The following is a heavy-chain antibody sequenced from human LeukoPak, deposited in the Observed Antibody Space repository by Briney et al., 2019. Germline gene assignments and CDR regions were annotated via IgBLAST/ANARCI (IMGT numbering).Heavy chain of an antibody. J-gene: IGHJ4*02. CDR2: IKGDESAR. CDR1: GFTFSTYW. V-gene: IGHV3-7*01. CDR3: ARDVGGSLDY. D-gene: IGHD1-26*01. Sequence: AGSLRLSCPASGFTFSTYWMAWVRQAPGKGLEWVANIKGDESARHQADSVKGRFTISRDNAKKSVYLQMSSLRGEDTAVYYCARDVGGSLDYWGQGTLVTVSS.